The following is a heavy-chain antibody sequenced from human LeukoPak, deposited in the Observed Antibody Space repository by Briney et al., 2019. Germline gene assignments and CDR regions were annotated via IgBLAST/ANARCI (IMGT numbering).Heavy chain of an antibody. D-gene: IGHD6-13*01. CDR1: GDSISSYY. Sequence: SETLSLTCTVSGDSISSYYWSWVRQPAGKGLEWIGRIYTSGSTNYNPSLKSRVTMSVDTSKNQLSLKLSSVTAADTAVYYCTRVIAAAGRYYFDYWGQGTLVTVSS. CDR2: IYTSGST. CDR3: TRVIAAAGRYYFDY. J-gene: IGHJ4*02. V-gene: IGHV4-4*07.